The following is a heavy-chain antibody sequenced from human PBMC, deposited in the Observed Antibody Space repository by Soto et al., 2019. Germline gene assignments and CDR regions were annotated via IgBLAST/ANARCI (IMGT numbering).Heavy chain of an antibody. D-gene: IGHD3-10*01. J-gene: IGHJ6*02. Sequence: PGGSLRLSCVASGFTFSDYYMSWIRQAPGKGLEWISYISSSTGYTNYADSVKGRFTISRDNAKNSLYLQMNSLRGDDTAVYYCARDGSGSYYYGMDVWGQGTTVTVSS. CDR1: GFTFSDYY. V-gene: IGHV3-11*05. CDR2: ISSSTGYT. CDR3: ARDGSGSYYYGMDV.